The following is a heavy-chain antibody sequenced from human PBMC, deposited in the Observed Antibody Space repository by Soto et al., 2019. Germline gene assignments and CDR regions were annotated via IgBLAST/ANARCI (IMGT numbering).Heavy chain of an antibody. CDR2: INPDGGTT. J-gene: IGHJ4*02. CDR3: ARDRAYSSFDY. Sequence: RRLSCAASGLTFSTVWMSWVRQAPGKVLEWVATINPDGGTTDHVDSVKGRFTVSRDNAGNSLYLQMDSLRLEDTAVYFCARDRAYSSFDYWGQGTPVTVS. V-gene: IGHV3-7*03. CDR1: GLTFSTVW. D-gene: IGHD4-4*01.